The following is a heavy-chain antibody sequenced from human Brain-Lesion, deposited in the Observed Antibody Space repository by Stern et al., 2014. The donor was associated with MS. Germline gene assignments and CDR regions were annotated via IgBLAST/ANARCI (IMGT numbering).Heavy chain of an antibody. Sequence: EVQLVQSGGGLVQPGGSLTISCTAAGFTFGNYWMTWVRQAPGKGMEGVANITEDGTEENYVDSVKGRFTISRDNARNSLYLQMNSLRVEDTALYYCARVYNTIYGIVTQRGSGMDVWGQGTTVIVSS. CDR2: ITEDGTEE. CDR3: ARVYNTIYGIVTQRGSGMDV. CDR1: GFTFGNYW. D-gene: IGHD3-3*01. V-gene: IGHV3-7*01. J-gene: IGHJ6*02.